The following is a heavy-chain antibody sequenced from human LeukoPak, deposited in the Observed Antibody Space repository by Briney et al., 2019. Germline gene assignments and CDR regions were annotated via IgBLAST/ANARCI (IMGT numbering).Heavy chain of an antibody. D-gene: IGHD6-19*01. V-gene: IGHV1-18*01. CDR3: ASQRGYSSGWSFDY. CDR2: ISAYNGNT. J-gene: IGHJ4*02. CDR1: GYTFHNYG. Sequence: RASVKVSCKASGYTFHNYGISWVRQAPGQGLEWMGWISAYNGNTNYAQKLQGRVTMTTDTSTSTAYMELRSLRSDDTAVYYCASQRGYSSGWSFDYWGQGTLVTVSS.